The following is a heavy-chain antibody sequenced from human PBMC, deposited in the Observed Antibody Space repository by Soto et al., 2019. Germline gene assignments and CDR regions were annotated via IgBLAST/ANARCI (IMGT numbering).Heavy chain of an antibody. V-gene: IGHV3-23*01. Sequence: EGQLLESGGDLVQPGGSLRLSCAASGFSFRSYAMGWVRQAPGKGLNWVSSISAGGDGTYYADSVKGRFTISRDNSKNSMYLQMTILRADDTAVYYCADGGRYPYYWGPGTLVIVSS. CDR3: ADGGRYPYY. CDR2: ISAGGDGT. D-gene: IGHD1-26*01. J-gene: IGHJ4*02. CDR1: GFSFRSYA.